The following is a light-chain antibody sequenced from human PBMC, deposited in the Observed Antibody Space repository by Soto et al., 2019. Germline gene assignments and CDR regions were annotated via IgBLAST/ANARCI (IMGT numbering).Light chain of an antibody. V-gene: IGKV3-20*01. J-gene: IGKJ2*01. CDR1: QSVSSSY. CDR2: GAS. Sequence: EIVLTQSPGTLSLSPGERATLSCRASQSVSSSYLAWYQQKPGQAPRLLIYGASSRATGIPDRFSGSGSRTDFTLTISRLEPEDFAVYYCQQYRTFGQGTKLEIK. CDR3: QQYRT.